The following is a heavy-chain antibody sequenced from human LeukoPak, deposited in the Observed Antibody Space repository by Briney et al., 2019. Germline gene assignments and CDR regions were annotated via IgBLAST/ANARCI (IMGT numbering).Heavy chain of an antibody. J-gene: IGHJ3*01. Sequence: PGGSLRLSCAASGFTFSSYSMNWVRQAPGKGLEWVSYISSSSSTIYYADSAKGRFTISRDNAKSSLYLQMNSLRVEDTAVYYCTCDLNRSDGLWGQGTMVTVSS. D-gene: IGHD2-8*01. CDR2: ISSSSSTI. CDR1: GFTFSSYS. CDR3: TCDLNRSDGL. V-gene: IGHV3-48*04.